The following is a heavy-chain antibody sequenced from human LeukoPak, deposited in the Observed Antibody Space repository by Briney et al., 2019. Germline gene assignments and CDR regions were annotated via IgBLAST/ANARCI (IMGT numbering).Heavy chain of an antibody. CDR2: IYSGGST. J-gene: IGHJ4*02. V-gene: IGHV3-53*01. CDR1: GILVSSNY. Sequence: GGSLRLSCVASGILVSSNYMSWVRQAPGKGLEWVSIIYSGGSTYYADSVKGRFTISRDNSKNTLHLQMKSLRADDTAVYYCGSSPYVWGIDHWGQGTPVTVSS. CDR3: GSSPYVWGIDH. D-gene: IGHD3-16*01.